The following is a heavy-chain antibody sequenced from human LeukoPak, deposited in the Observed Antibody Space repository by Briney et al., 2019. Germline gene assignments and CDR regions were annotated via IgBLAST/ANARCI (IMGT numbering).Heavy chain of an antibody. V-gene: IGHV3-30*03. J-gene: IGHJ4*02. CDR2: ISYDGSNK. CDR1: GFTFSSYG. Sequence: GGSLRPSCAASGFTFSSYGMHWVRQAPGKGLEWVAVISYDGSNKYYADSVKGRFTISRDNSKNTLYLQMNSLRAEDTAVYYCARGGGGNDIDYWGQGTLVTVSS. CDR3: ARGGGGNDIDY. D-gene: IGHD4-23*01.